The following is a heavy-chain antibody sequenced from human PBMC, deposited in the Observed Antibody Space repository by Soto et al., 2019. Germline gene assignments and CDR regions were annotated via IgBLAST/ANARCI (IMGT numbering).Heavy chain of an antibody. Sequence: GGSLRLSCAASGFTFSSYSMNWVRQAPGKGLEWVSSISSSSSYIYYADSVKGRFTISRDNAKNSLYLQMNSLRAEDTAVYYCARDGVTIFGVAQVDYWGQGTLVTVSS. V-gene: IGHV3-21*01. D-gene: IGHD3-3*01. CDR2: ISSSSSYI. CDR1: GFTFSSYS. J-gene: IGHJ4*02. CDR3: ARDGVTIFGVAQVDY.